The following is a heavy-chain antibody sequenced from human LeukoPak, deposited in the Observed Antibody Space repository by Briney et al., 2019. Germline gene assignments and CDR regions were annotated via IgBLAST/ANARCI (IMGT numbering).Heavy chain of an antibody. CDR3: ARDLGN. J-gene: IGHJ4*02. Sequence: GRSLRLSCAASGFTFSSYAMHWVRQAPGKGLEWVAVISYDGSNKYYADSVKGRFTISRDNSKNTLYLRMNSLRAEDTAVYYCARDLGNWGRGTLVTVSS. CDR1: GFTFSSYA. CDR2: ISYDGSNK. V-gene: IGHV3-30*04. D-gene: IGHD6-13*01.